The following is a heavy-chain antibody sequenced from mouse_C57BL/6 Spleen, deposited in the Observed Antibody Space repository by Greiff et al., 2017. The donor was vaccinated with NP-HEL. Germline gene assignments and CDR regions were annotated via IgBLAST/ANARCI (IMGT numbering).Heavy chain of an antibody. V-gene: IGHV5-4*03. CDR3: ARYDYDGVSAY. CDR1: GFTFSSYA. Sequence: DVKLVESGGGLVKPGGSLKLSCAASGFTFSSYAMSWVRQTPEKRLEWVATISDGGSYTYYPDNVKGRFTISRDNAKNNLYLQMSHLKSEDTAMYYCARYDYDGVSAYWGQGTLVTVSA. CDR2: ISDGGSYT. D-gene: IGHD2-4*01. J-gene: IGHJ3*01.